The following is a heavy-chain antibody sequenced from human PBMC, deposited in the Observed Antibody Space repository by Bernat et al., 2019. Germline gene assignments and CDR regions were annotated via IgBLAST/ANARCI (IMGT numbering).Heavy chain of an antibody. Sequence: ESGPGLVKPSETLSLTCTVSGGSISSSGSYWGWIRQPPGKGLEWLALIDWDDDKYYSTSLQTRLTISKDTSKNQVVLTMTNMDPVDTATYYCARITMVRGDFYGMDVWGQGTTVTVSS. J-gene: IGHJ6*02. CDR3: ARITMVRGDFYGMDV. CDR1: GGSISSSGSY. V-gene: IGHV2-70*01. CDR2: IDWDDDK. D-gene: IGHD3-10*01.